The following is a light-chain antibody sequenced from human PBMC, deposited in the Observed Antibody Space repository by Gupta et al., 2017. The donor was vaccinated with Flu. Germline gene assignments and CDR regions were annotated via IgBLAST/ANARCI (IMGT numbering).Light chain of an antibody. V-gene: IGKV3-11*01. CDR2: DAS. J-gene: IGKJ5*01. Sequence: ATLSLSPGERATLSCRASQSVSSYVAWYQQRPGQAPRLLIYDASNRATGIPARFSGSGSGTDFTLTIISLEPEDFAVYYCQQRSNWPPYTFGQGTRLEI. CDR1: QSVSSY. CDR3: QQRSNWPPYT.